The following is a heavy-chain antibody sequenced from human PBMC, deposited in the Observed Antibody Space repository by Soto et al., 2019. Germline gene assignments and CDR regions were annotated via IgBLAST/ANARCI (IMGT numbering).Heavy chain of an antibody. D-gene: IGHD3-22*01. CDR2: ISHDGSDK. J-gene: IGHJ4*02. CDR3: ARHHYNDTRGDLDY. Sequence: QVRLVESGGGVVQPGRSLRLSCAASGFTFSGYGMHWVRQAPGKGLEWVAVISHDGSDKYYADSVKGRFTISRDNSKNTLYQQKNSLRAEDTTVYYCARHHYNDTRGDLDYWGQGTLVSVSS. CDR1: GFTFSGYG. V-gene: IGHV3-33*01.